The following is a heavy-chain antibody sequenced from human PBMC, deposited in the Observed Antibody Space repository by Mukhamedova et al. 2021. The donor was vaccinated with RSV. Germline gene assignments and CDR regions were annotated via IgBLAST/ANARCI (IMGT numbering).Heavy chain of an antibody. V-gene: IGHV3-13*01. Sequence: GSDGDTYYPDSLRGRFTISRENAKNSLFLQMNSLRAEDTAVYYCARVVGSGSFFGSWGQGTLVTVSS. D-gene: IGHD1-26*01. J-gene: IGHJ5*01. CDR3: ARVVGSGSFFGS. CDR2: GSDGDT.